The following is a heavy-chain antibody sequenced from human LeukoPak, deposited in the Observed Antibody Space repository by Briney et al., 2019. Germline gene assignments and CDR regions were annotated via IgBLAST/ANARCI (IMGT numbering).Heavy chain of an antibody. V-gene: IGHV3-23*01. J-gene: IGHJ4*02. CDR2: ISGSGGST. CDR3: ATDDDDGDHVVVDH. Sequence: PGGSLRLSCAASGFTFSSYAIGWVRQAPGKGLEWVSLISGSGGSTYYADSVKGRFTVSRDNSKNTEYLQMNSLRAEDTAIYYCATDDDDGDHVVVDHWGQGTLVTVSS. CDR1: GFTFSSYA. D-gene: IGHD4-17*01.